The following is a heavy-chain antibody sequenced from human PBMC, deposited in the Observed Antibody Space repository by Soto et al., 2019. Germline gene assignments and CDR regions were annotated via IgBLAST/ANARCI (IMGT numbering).Heavy chain of an antibody. J-gene: IGHJ5*02. CDR3: ARVFSDSSSFFDP. Sequence: QVQLQESGPGLVKPSQTLSLTCTVSGGSISSGGYYWSWIRQHPGKGLEWIGNIYYSGRTYYNPSLKSRVTIAVDTSKTQFSLKVSSVTGADTAVYSCARVFSDSSSFFDPWGQGTLVTVSS. CDR2: IYYSGRT. V-gene: IGHV4-31*03. D-gene: IGHD6-13*01. CDR1: GGSISSGGYY.